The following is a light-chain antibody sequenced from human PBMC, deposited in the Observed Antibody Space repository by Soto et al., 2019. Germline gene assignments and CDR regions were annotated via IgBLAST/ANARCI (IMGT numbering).Light chain of an antibody. CDR1: SGQSSYA. CDR3: QAWGTSAV. Sequence: QSVLTQSPSASASLGASVKLTCTLSSGQSSYAIAWYQQQPGKGPRFLMKLKSDGSHTKGDGIPDRFSGSSSRAERHLTISGLQSDDEGDYYCQAWGTSAVFGGGTQLTVL. V-gene: IGLV4-69*01. J-gene: IGLJ7*01. CDR2: LKSDGSH.